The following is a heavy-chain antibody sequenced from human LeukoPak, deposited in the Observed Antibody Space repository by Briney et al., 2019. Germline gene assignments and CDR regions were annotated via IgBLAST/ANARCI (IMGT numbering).Heavy chain of an antibody. Sequence: GGSLRLSCAASGFTFSTFWMHWVRQAPGKGLVWVSRINSDGSSTVYADSVKGRFTISRDNAKNTLYLQMNSLRADDTAVYYCARSEYSSTWYGDYYYYYMDVSGKGTTVTVSS. J-gene: IGHJ6*03. D-gene: IGHD6-13*01. CDR3: ARSEYSSTWYGDYYYYYMDV. CDR1: GFTFSTFW. V-gene: IGHV3-74*01. CDR2: INSDGSST.